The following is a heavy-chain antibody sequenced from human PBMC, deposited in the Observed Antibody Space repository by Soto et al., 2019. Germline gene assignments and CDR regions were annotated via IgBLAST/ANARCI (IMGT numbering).Heavy chain of an antibody. CDR2: ISSSSSNI. V-gene: IGHV3-21*01. D-gene: IGHD6-13*01. J-gene: IGHJ4*02. Sequence: EVQLVESGGGLVKPGGSLRLSCAASGFTFSSYSMNWVRQAPGKGLEWVSSISSSSSNIYYADSVKGRFTISRDNAKNSLYLEMNSLRAEDTAVYYGAGVGVKSSTLSPVDYWGQGTLVTVSS. CDR1: GFTFSSYS. CDR3: AGVGVKSSTLSPVDY.